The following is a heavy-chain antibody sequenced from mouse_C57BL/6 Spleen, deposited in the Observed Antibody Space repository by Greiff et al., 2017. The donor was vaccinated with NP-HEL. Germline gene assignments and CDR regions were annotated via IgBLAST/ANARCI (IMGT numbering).Heavy chain of an antibody. D-gene: IGHD3-1*01. CDR2: INPNNGGT. CDR1: GYTFTDYY. J-gene: IGHJ4*01. Sequence: VQLQQSGPELVKPGASVKISCTASGYTFTDYYMNWVNQSHGKSLEWIGDINPNNGGTSYNQKFKGKATLTVDKSSSKAYMELRSLTAEDSSVYYCARGAPYYYAMDYWGQGTSVTVSS. V-gene: IGHV1-26*01. CDR3: ARGAPYYYAMDY.